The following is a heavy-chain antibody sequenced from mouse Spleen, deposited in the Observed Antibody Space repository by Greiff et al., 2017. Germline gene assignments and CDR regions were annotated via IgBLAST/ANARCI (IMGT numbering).Heavy chain of an antibody. CDR3: AKGDYYYGFAY. D-gene: IGHD1-1*01. CDR1: GYSFTSYY. V-gene: IGHV1S135*01. CDR2: IDPFNGGT. J-gene: IGHJ3*01. Sequence: VQLKESGPELMKPGASVKISCKASGYSFTSYYMHWVKQSHGKSLEWIGYIDPFNGGTSYNQKFKGKATLTVDKSSSTAYMHLSSLTSEDSAVYYCAKGDYYYGFAYWGEGTLVTVSA.